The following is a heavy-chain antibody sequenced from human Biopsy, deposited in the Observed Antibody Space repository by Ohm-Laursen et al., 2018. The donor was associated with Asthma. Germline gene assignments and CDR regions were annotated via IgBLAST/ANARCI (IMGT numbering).Heavy chain of an antibody. D-gene: IGHD2-15*01. J-gene: IGHJ6*02. Sequence: SLRLSCSASGFTFGTYDMTWVRQAAGNGLEWVANIKLDGGVTKYVDSVGGRFTISRDNAKNSLYLQMNSLRAEDTALYYCARGGGAMDVWGQGTTVTVSS. CDR3: ARGGGAMDV. CDR2: IKLDGGVT. V-gene: IGHV3-7*03. CDR1: GFTFGTYD.